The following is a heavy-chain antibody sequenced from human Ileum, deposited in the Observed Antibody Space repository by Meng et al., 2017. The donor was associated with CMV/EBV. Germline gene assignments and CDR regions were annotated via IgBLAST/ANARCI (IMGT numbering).Heavy chain of an antibody. CDR1: FGTLC. J-gene: IGHJ4*02. D-gene: IGHD2-2*01. CDR3: AKGCSSSFCYYMNF. V-gene: IGHV3-33*06. CDR2: ISSDGSHE. Sequence: FGTLCLHRIRQAPGKGLEWVAIISSDGSHEHYAESVKGRFAVSRDNSKNTVYLQLNSLRADDTAVYSRAKGCSSSFCYYMNFWGRGTLVTVSS.